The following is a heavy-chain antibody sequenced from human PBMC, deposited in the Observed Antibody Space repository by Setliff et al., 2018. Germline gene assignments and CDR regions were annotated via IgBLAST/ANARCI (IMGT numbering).Heavy chain of an antibody. CDR2: INTDDGTT. CDR3: ARDLIRGAPNWFDP. J-gene: IGHJ5*02. D-gene: IGHD3-10*01. Sequence: GGSLRLSCATTGFTFSGNYMHWVRQAPGKGLVWVSRINTDDGTTNYADSVQGRFTIFRDNAKNTVYMELNSLRVDDTAVYYCARDLIRGAPNWFDPWGQGTLVTVSS. V-gene: IGHV3-74*01. CDR1: GFTFSGNY.